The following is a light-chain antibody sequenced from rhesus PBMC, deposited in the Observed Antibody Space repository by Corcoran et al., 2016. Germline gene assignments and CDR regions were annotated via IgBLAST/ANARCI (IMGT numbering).Light chain of an antibody. CDR1: QGISRW. CDR3: QQGYSPPYS. CDR2: DAS. V-gene: IGKV1-18*01. Sequence: DIQMTQSPSSLSASVGDKVTITCRALQGISRWLAWYQQKPGTAPELLIYDASSLQSGVPSRFSGSGYGTDYTLTISSLQPEDFATYYCQQGYSPPYSFGQGTKVEIK. J-gene: IGKJ2*01.